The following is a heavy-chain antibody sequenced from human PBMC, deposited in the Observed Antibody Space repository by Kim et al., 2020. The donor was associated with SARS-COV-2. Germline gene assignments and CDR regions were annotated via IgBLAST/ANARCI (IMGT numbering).Heavy chain of an antibody. D-gene: IGHD4-17*01. J-gene: IGHJ4*02. CDR2: IKQDGSEK. Sequence: GGSLRLSCAASGFTFSSYWMSWVRQAPGKGLEWVANIKQDGSEKYYVDSVKGRFTISRDNAKNSLYLQMNSLRAEDTAVYYCARDTPRHDYGDYFDYWGQGTLVTVSS. CDR1: GFTFSSYW. CDR3: ARDTPRHDYGDYFDY. V-gene: IGHV3-7*03.